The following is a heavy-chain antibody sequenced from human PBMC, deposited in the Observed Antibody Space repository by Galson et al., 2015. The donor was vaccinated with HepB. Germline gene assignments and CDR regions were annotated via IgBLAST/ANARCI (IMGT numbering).Heavy chain of an antibody. CDR2: INHSGST. D-gene: IGHD3-10*01. Sequence: ETLSLTCAVYGGSFSGYYWSWIRQPPGKGLEWIGEINHSGSTNYNPSLKSRVTISVDTSKNQFSLKLSSVTAADTAVYYCARGSGVWQFNYWGQGTLVTVSS. CDR3: ARGSGVWQFNY. J-gene: IGHJ4*02. CDR1: GGSFSGYY. V-gene: IGHV4-34*01.